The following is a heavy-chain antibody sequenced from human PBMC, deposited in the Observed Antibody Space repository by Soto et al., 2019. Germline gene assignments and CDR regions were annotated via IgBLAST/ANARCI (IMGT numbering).Heavy chain of an antibody. J-gene: IGHJ6*02. CDR3: ARNEDMATITGYYYYGMDV. D-gene: IGHD5-12*01. Sequence: SLRLSCAASGFTCSSYSMNWVRQAPAKGREWVSSISSSSSYIYYAASVKDRFTISRDNAKNSLYLQMNSLRAEDTAVYYCARNEDMATITGYYYYGMDVWGQGTTVTVSS. CDR2: ISSSSSYI. V-gene: IGHV3-21*01. CDR1: GFTCSSYS.